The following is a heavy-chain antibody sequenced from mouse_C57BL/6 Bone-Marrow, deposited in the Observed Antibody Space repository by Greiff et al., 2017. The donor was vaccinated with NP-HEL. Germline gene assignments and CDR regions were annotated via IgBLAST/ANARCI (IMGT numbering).Heavy chain of an antibody. CDR1: GYTFTDYY. CDR3: ARDYYGSLFAY. J-gene: IGHJ3*01. V-gene: IGHV1-76*01. CDR2: IYPGSGNT. D-gene: IGHD1-1*01. Sequence: QVQLQQSGAELVRPGASVKLSCEASGYTFTDYYINWVKQRPGQGLEWIARIYPGSGNTYYNEKFKGKATLTAEKSSSTAYMQLSSLTSEDSAVYFCARDYYGSLFAYWGQGTLVTVSA.